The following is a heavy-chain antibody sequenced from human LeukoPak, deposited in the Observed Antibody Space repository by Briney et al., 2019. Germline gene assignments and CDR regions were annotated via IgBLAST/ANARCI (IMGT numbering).Heavy chain of an antibody. CDR3: ARGPNFGDYVDFLDY. Sequence: GGSLRLSCAASGFTFSSYVMHWVRQAPGKGLEWVAVTWYDGSNKYYADSVKGRFTISRDNSKNTLYLQMNSLRAEDTAVYYCARGPNFGDYVDFLDYWGQGALVTVSS. V-gene: IGHV3-33*01. CDR1: GFTFSSYV. D-gene: IGHD4-17*01. J-gene: IGHJ4*02. CDR2: TWYDGSNK.